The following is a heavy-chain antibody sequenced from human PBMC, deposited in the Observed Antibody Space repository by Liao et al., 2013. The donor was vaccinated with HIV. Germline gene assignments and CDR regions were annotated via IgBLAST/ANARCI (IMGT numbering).Heavy chain of an antibody. CDR2: IYYSGST. Sequence: QLLLQESGPGLVKPSETLSLTCTVSGGSITSYYWSWIRQPPGKGLEWIGYIYYSGSTYYNPSLKSRVTISVDTSKNQFSLKLSSVTAADTAVYYCALGDYYDSRLGWGQGTMVTVSS. J-gene: IGHJ3*01. D-gene: IGHD3-22*01. CDR3: ALGDYYDSRLG. CDR1: GGSITSYY. V-gene: IGHV4-59*08.